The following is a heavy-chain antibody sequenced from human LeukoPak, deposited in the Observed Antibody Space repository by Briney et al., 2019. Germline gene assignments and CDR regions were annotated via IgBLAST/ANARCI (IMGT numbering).Heavy chain of an antibody. Sequence: GGSRRLSCAVSGFTFSGYAMSWVRQAPGKGLEWVSTISGSGDYTYYADSVKGRFSISRDNSKNTLHLQMNSLRAEDTAVYYCAKDRVPYYDSSGYYLYWGQGTLVTVSS. CDR3: AKDRVPYYDSSGYYLY. CDR1: GFTFSGYA. J-gene: IGHJ4*02. V-gene: IGHV3-23*01. D-gene: IGHD3-22*01. CDR2: ISGSGDYT.